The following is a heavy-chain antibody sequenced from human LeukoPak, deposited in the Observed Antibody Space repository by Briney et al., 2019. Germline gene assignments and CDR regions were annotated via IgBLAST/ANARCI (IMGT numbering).Heavy chain of an antibody. V-gene: IGHV1-8*01. CDR3: TRDYSMSRSDY. CDR2: MNPNSGNT. J-gene: IGHJ4*02. CDR1: GYTFTSYD. D-gene: IGHD2-15*01. Sequence: ASVKVSCKASGYTFTSYDINWVRQATGQGLEWMGWMNPNSGNTGYAQNFQGRVTMPRNTSITTAYLEFRSLRSEDTAVYYCTRDYSMSRSDYWGQGTLVTV.